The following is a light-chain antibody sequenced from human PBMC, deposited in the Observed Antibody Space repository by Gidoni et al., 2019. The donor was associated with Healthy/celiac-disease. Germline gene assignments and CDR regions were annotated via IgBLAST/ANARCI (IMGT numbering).Light chain of an antibody. V-gene: IGLV2-14*01. Sequence: QSALTQHASVSGSPGQSITISCTGTSSDVCASNHVSWYQQHPGKAPKLIIYEVSNRPSGVSNLFACSKSGNTASLTISGLQAEDEADYYCNSFTTSNTWMFGGGTKLTVL. J-gene: IGLJ3*02. CDR3: NSFTTSNTWM. CDR2: EVS. CDR1: SSDVCASNH.